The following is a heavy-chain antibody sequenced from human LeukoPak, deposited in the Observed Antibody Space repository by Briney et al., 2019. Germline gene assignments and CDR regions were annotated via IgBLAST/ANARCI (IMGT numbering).Heavy chain of an antibody. V-gene: IGHV3-30*03. D-gene: IGHD1-1*01. J-gene: IGHJ4*02. CDR2: VSYDGNNQ. CDR3: ARDPSLRTTLDY. Sequence: PGGSLRLSCIASGFTFNNYGMHWVRQAPGKGLEWVALVSYDGNNQYYADSVKGRFTISRDNSKNMLYLQMNSLSTEDTAVYYCARDPSLRTTLDYWGQGTLVTVSS. CDR1: GFTFNNYG.